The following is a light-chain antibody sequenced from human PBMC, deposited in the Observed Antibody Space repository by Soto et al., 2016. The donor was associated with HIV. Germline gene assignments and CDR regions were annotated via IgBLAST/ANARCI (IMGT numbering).Light chain of an antibody. CDR2: ATS. CDR3: LQDYSYPYT. CDR1: QGIKNE. J-gene: IGKJ2*01. Sequence: AIQMTQSPSSLSASVGDRVTITCRASQGIKNELAWYQQKPGKVPKLLIYATSTLGSGVPSRFSGSAFGTDFTLTISSLQPEDSASYFCLQDYSYPYTFGPGDPSWRSN. V-gene: IGKV1-6*01.